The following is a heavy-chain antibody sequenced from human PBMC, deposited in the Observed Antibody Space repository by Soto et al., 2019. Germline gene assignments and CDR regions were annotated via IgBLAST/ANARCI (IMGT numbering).Heavy chain of an antibody. D-gene: IGHD3-3*01. V-gene: IGHV4-31*03. J-gene: IGHJ4*02. Sequence: QVQLQESGPGLVKPSQTLSLTCTFSGGSISSGGNYWSWIRQPPGKGLEWIGYIFYSGSTYNNPSLNSRITISVDTSKNQFSLKLSSVTAADTAIYYCARVAGDFWSAYYLDYWGQGTLVTVSS. CDR2: IFYSGST. CDR1: GGSISSGGNY. CDR3: ARVAGDFWSAYYLDY.